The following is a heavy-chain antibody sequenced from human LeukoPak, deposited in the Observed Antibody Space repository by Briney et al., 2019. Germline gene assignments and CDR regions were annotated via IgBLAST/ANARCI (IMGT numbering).Heavy chain of an antibody. Sequence: AASVKVSFKASGYTFTSYGISWVRQAPGQGLEWMGWISAYNGNTNYAQKLQGRVTMTTDTSTSTAYMELRSLRSDDTAVYYCAINYYDSSGYLRDFDYWGQGTLVTVSS. CDR1: GYTFTSYG. CDR2: ISAYNGNT. V-gene: IGHV1-18*01. CDR3: AINYYDSSGYLRDFDY. D-gene: IGHD3-22*01. J-gene: IGHJ4*02.